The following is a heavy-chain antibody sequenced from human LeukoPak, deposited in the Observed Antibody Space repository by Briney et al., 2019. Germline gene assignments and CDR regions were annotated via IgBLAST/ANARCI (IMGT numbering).Heavy chain of an antibody. D-gene: IGHD2-15*01. CDR2: IYYSGST. J-gene: IGHJ1*01. Sequence: PSETLSLTCTVSGGSISSISYYWGWIRQPPGKGLEWIGSIYYSGSTFYNPSLKSRVTISVDTSKNQFSLKLSSVTAADTAVYYCARVDIVVVVAATQHFQHWGQGTLVTVSS. V-gene: IGHV4-39*07. CDR3: ARVDIVVVVAATQHFQH. CDR1: GGSISSISYY.